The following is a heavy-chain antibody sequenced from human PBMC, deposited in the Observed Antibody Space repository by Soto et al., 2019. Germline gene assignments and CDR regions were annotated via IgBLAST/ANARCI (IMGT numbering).Heavy chain of an antibody. CDR3: ARGSRDCTNGVCYVDY. CDR1: GFTFSSYA. CDR2: ISYDGSNK. Sequence: QVQLVESGGGVVQPGRSLRLSCAASGFTFSSYAMHWVRQAPGKGLEWVAVISYDGSNKYYADSVKGRFTISRDNSKNTLYLQMNSLRAEDTAVYYCARGSRDCTNGVCYVDYWGQGTLVTVSS. J-gene: IGHJ4*02. D-gene: IGHD2-8*01. V-gene: IGHV3-30-3*01.